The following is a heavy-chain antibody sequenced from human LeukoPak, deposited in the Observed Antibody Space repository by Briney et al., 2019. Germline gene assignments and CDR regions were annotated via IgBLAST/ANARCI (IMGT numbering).Heavy chain of an antibody. D-gene: IGHD3-10*01. CDR2: INHSGST. J-gene: IGHJ6*04. Sequence: PSETLSLTCAVYGGSFSGYYWSWIRQPPGKGLEWIGEINHSGSTNYNPSLKSRVTISVDTSKNQFSLKLSSVTAADTAVYYCASNAKYYYGSGSRYYYHGMDVWGKGTTVTVSS. CDR1: GGSFSGYY. V-gene: IGHV4-34*01. CDR3: ASNAKYYYGSGSRYYYHGMDV.